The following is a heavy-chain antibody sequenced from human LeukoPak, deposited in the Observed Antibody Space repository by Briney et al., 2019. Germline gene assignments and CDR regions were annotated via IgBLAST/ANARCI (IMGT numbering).Heavy chain of an antibody. Sequence: GASVKISCKVSGYTYTDYYMHWVQQAPGKGLEWMGLVDPEDGETIYAEKFQGRVTITADTSTDTAYMELSSLRSEDTAVYYCATGGVAGTGSIDYWGQGTLVTVSS. V-gene: IGHV1-69-2*01. D-gene: IGHD6-19*01. CDR3: ATGGVAGTGSIDY. CDR2: VDPEDGET. CDR1: GYTYTDYY. J-gene: IGHJ4*02.